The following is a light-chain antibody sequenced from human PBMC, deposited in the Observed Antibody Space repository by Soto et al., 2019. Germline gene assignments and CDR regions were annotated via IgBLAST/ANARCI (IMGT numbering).Light chain of an antibody. J-gene: IGKJ1*01. Sequence: TVMTQSPATLSMSPGDRAALSCRASLNVATNMAWYQQKPGQAPRLLIYGASIRATGVPARFTGSGSGTEFTLTINNLQSEDFAVYYCNQYNTGLRTFGRGTRVEV. CDR2: GAS. V-gene: IGKV3-15*01. CDR3: NQYNTGLRT. CDR1: LNVATN.